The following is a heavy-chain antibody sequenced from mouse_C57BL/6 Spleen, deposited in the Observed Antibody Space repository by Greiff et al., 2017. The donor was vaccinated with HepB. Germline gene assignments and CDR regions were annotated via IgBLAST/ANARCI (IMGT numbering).Heavy chain of an antibody. CDR3: ARAGYYAPYYFDY. CDR1: GFTFSDYY. Sequence: EVMLVESEGGLVQPGSSMKLSCTASGFTFSDYYMAWVRQVPEKGLEWVANINYDGSSTYYLDSLKSRFIISRDNAKNILYLQMSSLKSEDTATYYCARAGYYAPYYFDYWGQGTTLTVSS. V-gene: IGHV5-16*01. CDR2: INYDGSST. J-gene: IGHJ2*01. D-gene: IGHD1-1*02.